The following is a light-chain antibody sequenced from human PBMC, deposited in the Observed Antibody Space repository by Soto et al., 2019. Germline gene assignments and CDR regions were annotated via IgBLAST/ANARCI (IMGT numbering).Light chain of an antibody. V-gene: IGKV1-8*01. J-gene: IGKJ5*01. Sequence: AIRMTQSPSSFSASTGDRVTITCRASQGISSYLAWYQQKPGKAPKLLIYAASTLQSGVPSRFSGSGSGTDFTLTSSCLQSEDFATYYCQQNYSYPITFGQGTRLEIK. CDR3: QQNYSYPIT. CDR2: AAS. CDR1: QGISSY.